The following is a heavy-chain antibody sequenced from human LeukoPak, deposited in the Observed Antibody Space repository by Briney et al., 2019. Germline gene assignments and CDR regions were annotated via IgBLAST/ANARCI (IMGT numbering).Heavy chain of an antibody. Sequence: PGGTLRLSCAASGFTFSSYSMNWVRQAPGKGLEGVSYISSSSSTIYYADSVKGRFNISRDNAKNSLYLQMNSLRAEDTAVYYCARDSVGGDYWGQGTLVTVSS. CDR3: ARDSVGGDY. CDR1: GFTFSSYS. J-gene: IGHJ4*02. CDR2: ISSSSSTI. V-gene: IGHV3-48*01.